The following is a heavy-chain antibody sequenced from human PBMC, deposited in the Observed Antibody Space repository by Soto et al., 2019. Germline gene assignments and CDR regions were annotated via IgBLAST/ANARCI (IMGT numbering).Heavy chain of an antibody. D-gene: IGHD3-16*01. CDR1: GFTFSTDA. V-gene: IGHV3-23*01. CDR3: ANSYYDYVWGGPPGY. Sequence: EVQLLESGGGLVQPGGSLRLSCAASGFTFSTDAMSWGRQAPGKGLEWVSGITGSGESAFYGGSVKGRFTISRDDSKNTLYLQVNGLRAEYAAVYYCANSYYDYVWGGPPGYGGQGSLATVTS. CDR2: ITGSGESA. J-gene: IGHJ4*02.